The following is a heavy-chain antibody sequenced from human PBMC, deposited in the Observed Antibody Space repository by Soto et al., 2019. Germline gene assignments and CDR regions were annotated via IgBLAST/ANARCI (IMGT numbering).Heavy chain of an antibody. CDR1: GFTFSSYW. CDR2: IKQDGSEK. V-gene: IGHV3-7*03. J-gene: IGHJ6*02. Sequence: EVQLVESGGGLVQPGGSLRLSCAASGFTFSSYWMSWVRQAPGKGLEWVANIKQDGSEKYYVDSVKGRFTISRDNAKNSLYLQMNSLRAEDTAVYYCARDHRVCTNGVCYPTDIYYYYYYGMDVWGQGTTVTVSS. D-gene: IGHD2-8*01. CDR3: ARDHRVCTNGVCYPTDIYYYYYYGMDV.